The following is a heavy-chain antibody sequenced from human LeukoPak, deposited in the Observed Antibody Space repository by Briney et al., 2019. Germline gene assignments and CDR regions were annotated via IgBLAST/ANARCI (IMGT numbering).Heavy chain of an antibody. J-gene: IGHJ1*01. V-gene: IGHV3-53*01. Sequence: GGSLRLSCAASGFTVSSNYMSWVRQAPGKGLEWVSVIYSGGSTYYADSVKGRFTISRDNSKNTLYLQMNSLRAEDTAVYYCASEGSEIAVAGAYFQHWGQGTLVTVSS. CDR2: IYSGGST. CDR1: GFTVSSNY. D-gene: IGHD6-19*01. CDR3: ASEGSEIAVAGAYFQH.